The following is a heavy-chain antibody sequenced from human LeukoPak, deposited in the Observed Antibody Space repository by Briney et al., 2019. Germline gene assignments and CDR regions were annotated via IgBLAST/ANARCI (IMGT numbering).Heavy chain of an antibody. J-gene: IGHJ3*02. CDR3: AKDQGIQLWPLGTFDI. Sequence: GGSLRLSCAASGFTFSSYGMNWVRLAPGKGLEWVSGISDRGGSTYYADSVKGRFTNSRDNSKNTLFLQMNSLRAEDTAVNYCAKDQGIQLWPLGTFDIWGQGTMVTVSS. D-gene: IGHD5-18*01. CDR2: ISDRGGST. CDR1: GFTFSSYG. V-gene: IGHV3-23*01.